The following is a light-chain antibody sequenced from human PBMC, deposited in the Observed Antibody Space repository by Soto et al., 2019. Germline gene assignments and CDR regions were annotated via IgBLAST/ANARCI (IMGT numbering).Light chain of an antibody. J-gene: IGLJ1*01. CDR3: SSYAGSNNFV. V-gene: IGLV2-8*01. CDR1: SSDVGGYNY. CDR2: EVS. Sequence: QSALTQPLSASGSPGQSVTISCTGTSSDVGGYNYVSWYQQHPGKAPKLMIYEVSKRPSGVPDRFSGSKSGNTASLTVSGLQAEDEADYYCSSYAGSNNFVFGTGTKVTVL.